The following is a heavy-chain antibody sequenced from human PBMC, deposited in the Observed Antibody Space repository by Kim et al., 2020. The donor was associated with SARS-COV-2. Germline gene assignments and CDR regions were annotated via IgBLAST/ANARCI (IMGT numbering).Heavy chain of an antibody. J-gene: IGHJ2*01. CDR2: IYYSWST. V-gene: IGHV4-39*01. CDR1: GGSISSSSYY. Sequence: SETLSLTCTVSGGSISSSSYYWGWIRQPPGKGLEWIGSIYYSWSTYYNPSLKSRVTISVDTSKNQFSLKLSSVTAADTAVYYCARRVLDTAMVLSWYFDLWGRGTLVTVSS. CDR3: ARRVLDTAMVLSWYFDL. D-gene: IGHD5-18*01.